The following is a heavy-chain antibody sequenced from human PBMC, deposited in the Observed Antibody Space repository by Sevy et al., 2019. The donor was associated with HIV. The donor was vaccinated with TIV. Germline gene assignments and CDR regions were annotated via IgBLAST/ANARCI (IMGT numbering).Heavy chain of an antibody. V-gene: IGHV3-53*01. CDR3: ARIKQVWYYFDY. D-gene: IGHD3-10*01. CDR1: GFTVSSNY. J-gene: IGHJ4*02. CDR2: IYSGGST. Sequence: GGSLRLSCAASGFTVSSNYMSWVRQAPGKWLEWVSVIYSGGSTYYADSVKGRFTISRDNSKNTLYLQMNSLRAEDTAVYYCARIKQVWYYFDYWGQGTLVTVSS.